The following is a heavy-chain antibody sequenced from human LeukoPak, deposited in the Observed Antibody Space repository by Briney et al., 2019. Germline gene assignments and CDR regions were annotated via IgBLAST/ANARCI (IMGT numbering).Heavy chain of an antibody. CDR2: IYPGDSDT. D-gene: IGHD3-10*01. V-gene: IGHV5-51*01. CDR1: GYSFTSYW. J-gene: IGHJ4*02. Sequence: GESLKISCKGSGYSFTSYWIGWGRQVPGKGLEWVGIIYPGDSDTRFSPSFQGQVTISAAKSISPAYLQWSSLKASDTAMYYCARHGLPEFTMVRGVALDYWGQGTLVSVSS. CDR3: ARHGLPEFTMVRGVALDY.